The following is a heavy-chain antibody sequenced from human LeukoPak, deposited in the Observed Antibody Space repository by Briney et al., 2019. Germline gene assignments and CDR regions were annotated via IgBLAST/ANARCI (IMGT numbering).Heavy chain of an antibody. CDR3: ASVSVWELATHPGGSFDY. J-gene: IGHJ4*02. CDR2: IYHTGTT. CDR1: GGLISRIEYY. V-gene: IGHV4-30-4*01. Sequence: SETLSLTCTVSGGLISRIEYYWSWIRQSPVKGLEWLGHIYHTGTTLYSPHLNNRLTVSVDSSRKQFSLTLNSVTAADTAVYYCASVSVWELATHPGGSFDYWGRGILVTVSS. D-gene: IGHD1-26*01.